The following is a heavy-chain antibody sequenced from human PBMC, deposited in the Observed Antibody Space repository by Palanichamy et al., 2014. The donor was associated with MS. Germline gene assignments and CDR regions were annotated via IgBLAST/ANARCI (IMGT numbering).Heavy chain of an antibody. J-gene: IGHJ2*01. Sequence: QLQAGRSRGPGLVKAFGDPGPSPALSLVAPSAVVVTTGAGSASPHGRGWSGLGVSIIVGAPTTTVLKSRVTISVDTSKNQFSLKLSSVTAADTAVYYCASESSAKTRGYFDLWGRGTLVAVSS. CDR2: SIIVGAP. D-gene: IGHD2-2*01. CDR1: VAPSAVVVTT. CDR3: ASESSAKTRGYFDL. V-gene: IGHV4-39*07.